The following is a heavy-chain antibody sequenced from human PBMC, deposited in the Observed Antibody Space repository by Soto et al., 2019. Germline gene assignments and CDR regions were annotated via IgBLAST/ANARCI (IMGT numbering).Heavy chain of an antibody. D-gene: IGHD6-13*01. J-gene: IGHJ6*02. Sequence: ASVKVSRKASGYTFTSYGMSRVRHAPGQGLEWMGWISAYNGNTNYAQKLQGRVTMTTDTSTSTAYMELRSLRSDDTAVYYCAREEGQQRGWGMDIWGQGTTVTV. CDR2: ISAYNGNT. V-gene: IGHV1-18*01. CDR3: AREEGQQRGWGMDI. CDR1: GYTFTSYG.